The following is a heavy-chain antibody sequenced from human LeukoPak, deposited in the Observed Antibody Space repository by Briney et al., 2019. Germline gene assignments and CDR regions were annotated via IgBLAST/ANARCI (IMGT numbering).Heavy chain of an antibody. D-gene: IGHD2-2*01. Sequence: PSETLSLTCTVSGGSISSSSYYWGWIRQPPGKGLEWIGSIYYSGSTYYNPSLKSRVTISVDTSKNQFSLKLSSVTAADTAVYYCAREDSPSWAGYFDYWGQGTLVTVSS. CDR1: GGSISSSSYY. CDR2: IYYSGST. J-gene: IGHJ4*02. V-gene: IGHV4-39*07. CDR3: AREDSPSWAGYFDY.